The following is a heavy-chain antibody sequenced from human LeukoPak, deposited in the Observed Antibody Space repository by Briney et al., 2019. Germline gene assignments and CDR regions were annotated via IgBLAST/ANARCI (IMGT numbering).Heavy chain of an antibody. J-gene: IGHJ5*02. CDR1: GYTFTGYY. CDR3: ARGGWLLSSWFDP. Sequence: GASVKVSCKASGYTFTGYYMHRVRQAPGQGLEWMGWINPNSGGTNYAQKFQGRVTMTRDTSISTAYMELSRLRSDDTAVYYCARGGWLLSSWFDPWGQGTLVTVSS. CDR2: INPNSGGT. V-gene: IGHV1-2*02. D-gene: IGHD3-3*01.